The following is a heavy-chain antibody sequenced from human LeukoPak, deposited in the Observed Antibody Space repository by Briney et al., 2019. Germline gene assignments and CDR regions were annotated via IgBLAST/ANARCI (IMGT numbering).Heavy chain of an antibody. V-gene: IGHV3-53*01. CDR2: IYSGGST. Sequence: GGSLRLSCAASGFTVSSNYMSWVRQAPGKGLEWVSVIYSGGSTYYADSVKGRFTISRDNSKNTLYLQMNSLRAEDTAVYYCARGPPSTSIAARASYFDYWGQGTLVTVSS. CDR1: GFTVSSNY. J-gene: IGHJ4*02. CDR3: ARGPPSTSIAARASYFDY. D-gene: IGHD6-6*01.